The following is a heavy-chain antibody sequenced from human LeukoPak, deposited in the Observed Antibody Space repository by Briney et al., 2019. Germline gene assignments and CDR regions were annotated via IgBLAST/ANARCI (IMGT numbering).Heavy chain of an antibody. J-gene: IGHJ4*02. CDR3: ARAPFIPAAIDY. CDR2: IYYSGST. Sequence: SETLSLTCTVSGGSISCGGYYWSWIRQHPGKGLEWIGYIYYSGSTYYNPSLKSRLTISVDTPKNQFSLKLSSVTAADTAVYYCARAPFIPAAIDYWGQGTLVTVSS. V-gene: IGHV4-31*03. D-gene: IGHD2-2*01. CDR1: GGSISCGGYY.